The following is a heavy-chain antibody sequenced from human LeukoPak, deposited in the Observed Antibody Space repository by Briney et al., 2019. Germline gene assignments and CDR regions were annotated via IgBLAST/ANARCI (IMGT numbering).Heavy chain of an antibody. CDR1: GYTFTNYT. J-gene: IGHJ6*03. CDR3: ARRFDVVVTHYYYMDV. D-gene: IGHD3-22*01. Sequence: ASVKVSCKASGYTFTNYTMNWVRQAPGQGLGWMGWINTNTGNPTYAQGFTGRFVFSLDTSVSTAYLQISSLKAEDTAVYYCARRFDVVVTHYYYMDVWGKGTTVTVSS. V-gene: IGHV7-4-1*02. CDR2: INTNTGNP.